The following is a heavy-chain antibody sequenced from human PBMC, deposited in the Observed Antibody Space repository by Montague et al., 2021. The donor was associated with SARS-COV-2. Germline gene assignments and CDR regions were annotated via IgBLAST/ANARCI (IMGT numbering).Heavy chain of an antibody. CDR1: SCTNSRGSYH. V-gene: IGHV4-61*02. D-gene: IGHD2-21*01. CDR3: ARAHIGSWAHLDN. J-gene: IGHJ4*02. CDR2: IYNSGIT. Sequence: TLSLTCTVSSCTNSRGSYHLRRTRKPTGKGLEWLGRIYNSGITDHSSSVKSRVTISVDTSKNQFSLKLTSVTAAYKAVYYCARAHIGSWAHLDNWGQGTLVTVAS.